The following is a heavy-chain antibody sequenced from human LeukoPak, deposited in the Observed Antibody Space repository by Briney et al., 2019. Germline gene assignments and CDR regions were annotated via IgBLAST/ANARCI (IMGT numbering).Heavy chain of an antibody. CDR3: AKAEQQQLALYYFDY. CDR2: ISGSGGST. D-gene: IGHD6-13*01. J-gene: IGHJ4*02. V-gene: IGHV3-23*01. CDR1: GFTFSSYA. Sequence: GGSLRLSCAASGFTFSSYAMSWVRQAPGKGLEWVSAISGSGGSTYYADSVKGRFTLSRDNSKNTLYLQMHSLRAEDTAVYYCAKAEQQQLALYYFDYWGQGTLVTVSS.